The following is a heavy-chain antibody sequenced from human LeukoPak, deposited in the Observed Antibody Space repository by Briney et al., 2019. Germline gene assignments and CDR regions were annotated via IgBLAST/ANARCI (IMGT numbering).Heavy chain of an antibody. CDR2: IYTSGST. CDR3: AGGGYSSRGYYYYYMDV. D-gene: IGHD6-13*01. Sequence: SETLSLTCTVSGGSISSYYWSWIRQPAGKGLEWIGRIYTSGSTNYNPSLKSRVTMSVDTSKNQFSLKLSSVTAADTAVYYCAGGGYSSRGYYYYYMDVWGKGTTVTVS. CDR1: GGSISSYY. J-gene: IGHJ6*03. V-gene: IGHV4-4*07.